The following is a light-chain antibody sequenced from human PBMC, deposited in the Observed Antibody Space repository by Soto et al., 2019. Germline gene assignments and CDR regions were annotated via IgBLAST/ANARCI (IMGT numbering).Light chain of an antibody. Sequence: EIVLTQSPGTLSLSPGERATLSCRASQSVSSSYLAWYQQKPGQAPRLLIYGASSRATGIPDRFSGSGSGTDCTLTISRLEPEDFAGYYCQQYGSSPTTFGQGTKVEIK. CDR1: QSVSSSY. J-gene: IGKJ1*01. V-gene: IGKV3-20*01. CDR3: QQYGSSPTT. CDR2: GAS.